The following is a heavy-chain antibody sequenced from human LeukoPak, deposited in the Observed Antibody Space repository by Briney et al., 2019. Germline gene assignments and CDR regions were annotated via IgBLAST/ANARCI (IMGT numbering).Heavy chain of an antibody. CDR3: ARDDYGGNGSDY. V-gene: IGHV3-33*01. J-gene: IGHJ4*02. D-gene: IGHD4-17*01. CDR2: IWYDGSNK. CDR1: GFTFSSNG. Sequence: GGSLRLSCAASGFTFSSNGMHWVRQAPGKGLEWVAVIWYDGSNKYYADSVKGRFTISRDNSKNTLYLQMNSLRAEDTAVYYCARDDYGGNGSDYWGQGTLVTVSS.